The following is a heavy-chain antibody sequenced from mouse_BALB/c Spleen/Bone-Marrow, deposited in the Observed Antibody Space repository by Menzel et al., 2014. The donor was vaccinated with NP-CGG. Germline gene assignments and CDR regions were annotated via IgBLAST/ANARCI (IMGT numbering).Heavy chain of an antibody. Sequence: QVQLQQSGPELVKPGASVKMSCKASGYTFTDYVISWAKQRTGQGLEWIGEIYPGSGSTYYNEKFKGKATLTADKSSNTVYMQLISLTSEDSAVFFCVTDPYYGRQYYFDYWGQGTTLTVSS. J-gene: IGHJ2*01. D-gene: IGHD1-1*02. V-gene: IGHV1-81*01. CDR2: IYPGSGST. CDR3: VTDPYYGRQYYFDY. CDR1: GYTFTDYV.